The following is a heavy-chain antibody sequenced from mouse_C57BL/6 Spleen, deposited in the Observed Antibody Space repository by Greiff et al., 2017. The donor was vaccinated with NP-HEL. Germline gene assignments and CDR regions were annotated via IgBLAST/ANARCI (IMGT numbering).Heavy chain of an antibody. J-gene: IGHJ4*01. CDR1: GYAFSSSW. CDR2: IYPGDGDT. CDR3: ASLQDYYAMDY. Sequence: VQLQQSGPELVKPGASVKISCKASGYAFSSSWMNWVKQRPGKGLEWIGRIYPGDGDTNYNGKFKGKATLTADKSSSTAYMQLSSLTSEDSAVYFCASLQDYYAMDYWGQGTSVTVSS. V-gene: IGHV1-82*01. D-gene: IGHD6-1*01.